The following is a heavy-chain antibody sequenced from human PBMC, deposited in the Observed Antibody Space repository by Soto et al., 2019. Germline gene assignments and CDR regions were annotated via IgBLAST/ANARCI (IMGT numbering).Heavy chain of an antibody. Sequence: LGESLKISCKGSGYSFTNYWIGWVRQMPGKGLEWMGIIYPGDSDTRYSPSFQGQVTISADKSISTAYLQWNSLKASDTAMYYCASPGVGGANSWYFDLWGRGTLVTVSS. CDR1: GYSFTNYW. J-gene: IGHJ2*01. V-gene: IGHV5-51*01. CDR3: ASPGVGGANSWYFDL. D-gene: IGHD2-15*01. CDR2: IYPGDSDT.